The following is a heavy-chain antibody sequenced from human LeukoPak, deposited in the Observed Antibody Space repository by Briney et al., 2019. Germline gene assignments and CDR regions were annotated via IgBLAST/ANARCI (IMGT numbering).Heavy chain of an antibody. CDR2: ISGSGGST. D-gene: IGHD3-10*01. CDR3: AKHFGGDPDYYYYGMDV. CDR1: GFTFSSYA. V-gene: IGHV3-23*01. J-gene: IGHJ6*02. Sequence: PGGSLRLSCAASGFTFSSYAMSWARQAPGKGLEWVSAISGSGGSTYYADSVKGRFTISRDNSKNTLYLQMNSLRAEDTAVYYCAKHFGGDPDYYYYGMDVWGQGTTVTVSS.